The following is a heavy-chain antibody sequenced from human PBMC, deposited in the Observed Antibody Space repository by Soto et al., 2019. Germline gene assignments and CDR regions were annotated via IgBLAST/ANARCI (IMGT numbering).Heavy chain of an antibody. CDR1: GYTFFTYD. V-gene: IGHV1-18*01. D-gene: IGHD5-12*01. CDR2: ISTYSGDT. Sequence: QVHLVQSGVEVKTPGASVKVSCQASGYTFFTYDISWVRQAPGQGLEWMGWISTYSGDTKYAQKFQGRVTMTTDTSTTTAYLELRSLRSDDTAVYYCARHHGPTTSENWFDTWGQGPLVTVSS. J-gene: IGHJ5*02. CDR3: ARHHGPTTSENWFDT.